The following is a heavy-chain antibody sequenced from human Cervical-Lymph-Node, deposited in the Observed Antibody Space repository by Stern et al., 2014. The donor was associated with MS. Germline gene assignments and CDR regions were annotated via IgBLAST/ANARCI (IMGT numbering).Heavy chain of an antibody. V-gene: IGHV2-5*02. D-gene: IGHD3-9*01. Sequence: QVTLKESGPTLVKPTQTLTLTCTFSGFSLSTSGVGVGWIRQPPGKALEWRALMFWDDDKRYSPFLKSRLTISKDTSKNQVVLTMTNMDPVDTATYFCAHRYLTRWFDPWGQGTLVTVSS. CDR2: MFWDDDK. CDR3: AHRYLTRWFDP. J-gene: IGHJ5*02. CDR1: GFSLSTSGVG.